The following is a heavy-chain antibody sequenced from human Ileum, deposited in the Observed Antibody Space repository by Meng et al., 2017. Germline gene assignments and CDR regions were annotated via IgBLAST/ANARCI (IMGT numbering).Heavy chain of an antibody. CDR2: INPEGSDT. J-gene: IGHJ1*01. V-gene: IGHV3-74*01. D-gene: IGHD1-1*01. Sequence: LMEFGGGLVSPGCALRLSCAAAGLTLSSYWMHWVRPAPGKGLVWVSRINPEGSDTTYADYVKGRFTISRDNAKNTVYLQMNSLRAEDTALYYCTNDRLNHWGQGALVTVSS. CDR1: GLTLSSYW. CDR3: TNDRLNH.